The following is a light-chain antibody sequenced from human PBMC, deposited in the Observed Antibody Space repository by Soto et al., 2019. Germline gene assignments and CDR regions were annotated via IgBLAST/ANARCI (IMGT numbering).Light chain of an antibody. CDR1: QSVSSSY. CDR3: QQYGSSPPNT. CDR2: GAS. Sequence: EIVLTQSPGTLSLSPGERATLSCRASQSVSSSYLAWYQQKTGQAPRLLIYGASSRATVIPDRFSGSGSGTDFTLTISRLEPEDFAVYYCQQYGSSPPNTFGQGTKLEIK. V-gene: IGKV3-20*01. J-gene: IGKJ2*01.